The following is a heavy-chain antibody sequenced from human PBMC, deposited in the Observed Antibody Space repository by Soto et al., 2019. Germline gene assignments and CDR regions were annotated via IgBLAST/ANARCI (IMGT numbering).Heavy chain of an antibody. V-gene: IGHV3-53*01. Sequence: WGSLVVSSASSGFTVSINYMSWVRQAPGKGLEWVSVIYSGGSTYYADSVKGRFTISRDNSKNTLYLQMNSLRAEDTAVYYCARDGGLSSWHDAFDIWGQGTMVTVSS. CDR2: IYSGGST. J-gene: IGHJ3*02. CDR3: ARDGGLSSWHDAFDI. D-gene: IGHD6-13*01. CDR1: GFTVSINY.